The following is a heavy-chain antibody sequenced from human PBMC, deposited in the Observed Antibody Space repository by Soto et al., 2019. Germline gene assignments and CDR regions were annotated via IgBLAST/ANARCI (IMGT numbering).Heavy chain of an antibody. D-gene: IGHD3-9*01. CDR2: ISAYNGNT. CDR1: GYTFTSYG. Sequence: GAAVKVTCKDSGYTFTSYGSSWGRRAPGRGREGRGWISAYNGNTNYAQKLPGKVTMTTDTSTSTAYMELRSLRSDDTAVYYCARTGGYLEWSPYGWFAPWGQGPVGTAS. CDR3: ARTGGYLEWSPYGWFAP. J-gene: IGHJ5*02. V-gene: IGHV1-18*04.